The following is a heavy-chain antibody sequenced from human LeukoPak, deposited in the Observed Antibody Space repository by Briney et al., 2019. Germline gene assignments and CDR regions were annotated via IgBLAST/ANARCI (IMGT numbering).Heavy chain of an antibody. CDR2: IRYDGSNK. Sequence: PGGSLRLSCAASGFTFSSYGMHWVRQAPGKGLEWVAFIRYDGSNKYYADSVKGRFTISRDNSKNTLYLQMNSLRAEDTAVYYCARDTPYYYDSSGYSASWGQGTLVTVSS. D-gene: IGHD3-22*01. CDR1: GFTFSSYG. V-gene: IGHV3-30*02. CDR3: ARDTPYYYDSSGYSAS. J-gene: IGHJ5*02.